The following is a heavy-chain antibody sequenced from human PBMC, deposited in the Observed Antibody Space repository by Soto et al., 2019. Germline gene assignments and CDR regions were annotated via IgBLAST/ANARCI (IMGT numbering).Heavy chain of an antibody. CDR2: TYYRSKWYN. D-gene: IGHD6-13*01. CDR3: ASHGAAAGHDAFDI. CDR1: GDSVSSNSAA. J-gene: IGHJ3*02. Sequence: PSQTLPLTCAISGDSVSSNSAAWNWIRQSPSRGLEWLGRTYYRSKWYNDYAVSVKSRITINPDTSKNQFSLQLNSVTPEDTAVYYCASHGAAAGHDAFDIWGQGTMVTVSS. V-gene: IGHV6-1*01.